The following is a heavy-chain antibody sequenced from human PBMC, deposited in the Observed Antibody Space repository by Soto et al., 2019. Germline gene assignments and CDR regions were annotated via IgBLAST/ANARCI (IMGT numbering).Heavy chain of an antibody. Sequence: GGSLRLSCAASGFTFSSYSMNWVRQPPGKGLEWVSSISSSSSYIYYADSVKGRFTISRDNAKNSLYLQMNSLTAEDTAVYYWVRHPRTRYCTSGVCYLLFLYLGDRGHGTLVT. D-gene: IGHD2-8*01. CDR1: GFTFSSYS. J-gene: IGHJ4*01. CDR2: ISSSSSYI. V-gene: IGHV3-21*01. CDR3: VRHPRTRYCTSGVCYLLFLYLGD.